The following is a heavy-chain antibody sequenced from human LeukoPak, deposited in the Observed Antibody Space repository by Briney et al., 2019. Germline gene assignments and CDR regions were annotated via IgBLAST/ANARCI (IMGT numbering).Heavy chain of an antibody. V-gene: IGHV4-59*01. CDR1: GGSFSGYY. CDR3: ARQEQQLIYNWFDP. CDR2: IYYSGST. Sequence: SETLSLTCTVYGGSFSGYYWSWIRQPPGKGLEWIGYIYYSGSTNYNPSLKSRVTISVDTSKSPFSLKLSSVTAADTAVYYCARQEQQLIYNWFDPWGQGTLVTVSS. D-gene: IGHD6-13*01. J-gene: IGHJ5*02.